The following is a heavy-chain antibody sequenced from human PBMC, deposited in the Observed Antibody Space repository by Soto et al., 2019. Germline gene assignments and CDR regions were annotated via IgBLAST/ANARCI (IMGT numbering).Heavy chain of an antibody. J-gene: IGHJ4*02. Sequence: PSETLSLTCAVYGGSFSGYYWSWIRQPPGKGLEWIGEINHSGSTNYNPSLKSRVTISVDTSKNQFSLKLSSVTAADTAVYYCGISPKTGTTIDSLGQGTLVTVSS. D-gene: IGHD1-1*01. CDR2: INHSGST. CDR1: GGSFSGYY. CDR3: GISPKTGTTIDS. V-gene: IGHV4-34*01.